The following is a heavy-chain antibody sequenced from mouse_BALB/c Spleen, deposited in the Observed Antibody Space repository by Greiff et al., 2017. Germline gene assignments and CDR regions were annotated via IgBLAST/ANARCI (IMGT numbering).Heavy chain of an antibody. CDR2: ISSGSSTI. J-gene: IGHJ4*01. Sequence: DVQLVESGGGLVQPGGSRKLSCAASGFTFSSFGMHWVRQAPEKGLEWVAYISSGSSTIYYADTVKGRFTISRDNPKNTLFLQMTSLRSEDTAMYYCAREWDRYDRVDYWGQGTSVTVSS. CDR3: AREWDRYDRVDY. CDR1: GFTFSSFG. V-gene: IGHV5-17*02. D-gene: IGHD2-14*01.